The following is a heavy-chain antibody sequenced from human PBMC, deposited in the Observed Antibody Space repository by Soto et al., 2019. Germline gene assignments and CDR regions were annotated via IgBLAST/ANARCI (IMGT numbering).Heavy chain of an antibody. CDR1: GFTLSSYR. Sequence: GGSLRLSCAASGFTLSSYRMSWVRQAPGKGLEWVANIKEDGSEKNYVDSVKGRFTISRDNVQNSLYLQLNSLRAEDTAVYYCARDPGSSNRRDMRGYYYYGMDVWGQGTTVTAP. CDR2: IKEDGSEK. D-gene: IGHD2-2*01. J-gene: IGHJ6*02. V-gene: IGHV3-7*03. CDR3: ARDPGSSNRRDMRGYYYYGMDV.